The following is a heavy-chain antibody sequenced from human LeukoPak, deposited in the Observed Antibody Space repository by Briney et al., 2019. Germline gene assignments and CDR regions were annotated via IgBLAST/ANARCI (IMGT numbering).Heavy chain of an antibody. V-gene: IGHV3-23*01. D-gene: IGHD4-23*01. CDR3: ARRSDYGSNGYYFDY. CDR2: ISGRDSNT. Sequence: GGALRLSCAASGFTFSIYGRSWVRQAPGKGLEWVSTISGRDSNTYYADSVEGRFIISRDNSRNTLYVQMNSLRAEDKAVYYCARRSDYGSNGYYFDYWGQGTKVTVSS. CDR1: GFTFSIYG. J-gene: IGHJ4*02.